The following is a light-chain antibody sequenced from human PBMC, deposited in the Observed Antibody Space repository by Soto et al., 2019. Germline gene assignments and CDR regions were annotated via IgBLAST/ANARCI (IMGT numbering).Light chain of an antibody. CDR1: SSNIGNNY. J-gene: IGLJ2*01. Sequence: QSVLTQPTSLSAAPGQKVTISCSGSSSNIGNNYVSWYQQLPGTAPKLLIFGNYRRPSGIPDRFSGSKSDTSATLGITGPQTGDEANYYCATWDSSLSATVFGGGTKLTVL. CDR3: ATWDSSLSATV. CDR2: GNY. V-gene: IGLV1-51*01.